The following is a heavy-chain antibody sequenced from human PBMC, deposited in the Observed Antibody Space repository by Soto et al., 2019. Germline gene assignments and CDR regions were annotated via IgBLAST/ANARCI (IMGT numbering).Heavy chain of an antibody. D-gene: IGHD4-4*01. Sequence: GGSLRLSCAASGFTFSSYGMHWVRQAPGKGLEWVAVISYDGSNKYYADSVKGRFTISRDNSKNTLYLQMNSLRAEDTAVYYCAKGSTVTTYPPGFDYWGQGTLVTVSS. CDR1: GFTFSSYG. CDR3: AKGSTVTTYPPGFDY. CDR2: ISYDGSNK. J-gene: IGHJ4*02. V-gene: IGHV3-30*18.